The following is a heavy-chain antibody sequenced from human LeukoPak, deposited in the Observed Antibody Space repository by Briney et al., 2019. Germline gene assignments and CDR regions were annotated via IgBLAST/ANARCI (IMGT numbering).Heavy chain of an antibody. CDR3: AARPVRDLGPLDF. D-gene: IGHD5-24*01. V-gene: IGHV3-23*01. J-gene: IGHJ4*02. CDR1: GFTFTNAW. Sequence: GGSLRLSCAASGFTFTNAWMGWVRQTPGKGLEWVSFISASGGSTFYPDSVKGRFTISRDNSKNTLYLQMDRLRADDTAVYYCAARPVRDLGPLDFWGQGTLVTVSS. CDR2: ISASGGST.